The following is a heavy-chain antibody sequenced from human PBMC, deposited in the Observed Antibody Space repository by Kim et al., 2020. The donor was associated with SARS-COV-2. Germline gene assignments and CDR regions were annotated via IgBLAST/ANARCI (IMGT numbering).Heavy chain of an antibody. V-gene: IGHV3-30*18. Sequence: GGSLRLSCVASGFTFSSYGMHWVRQAPGKGLEWVAVISYDGSNKYYADSVKGRFTISRDNSKNTLYLQMNSLRAEDTAVYYCAKEAVVVVPAAIDGMDVWGQGTTVTVSS. CDR2: ISYDGSNK. J-gene: IGHJ6*02. CDR1: GFTFSSYG. D-gene: IGHD2-2*01. CDR3: AKEAVVVVPAAIDGMDV.